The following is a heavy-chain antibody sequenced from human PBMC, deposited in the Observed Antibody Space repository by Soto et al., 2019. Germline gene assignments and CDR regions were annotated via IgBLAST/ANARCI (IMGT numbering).Heavy chain of an antibody. CDR3: ARSPDSSGYYPRWYYYGMDV. D-gene: IGHD3-22*01. CDR1: GDSISSSY. J-gene: IGHJ6*02. Sequence: SETLSLTCTVSGDSISSSYWSWIRQSPGKGLEWIGYIYYSGSTNYNASLKSRVTISVDTSKNQFSPKLSSVTAADTAVYYCARSPDSSGYYPRWYYYGMDVWGQGTTVT. CDR2: IYYSGST. V-gene: IGHV4-59*12.